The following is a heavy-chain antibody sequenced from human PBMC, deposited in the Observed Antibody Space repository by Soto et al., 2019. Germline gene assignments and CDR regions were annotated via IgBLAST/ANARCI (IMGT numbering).Heavy chain of an antibody. J-gene: IGHJ3*02. CDR2: IKQDGSEK. Sequence: EVQLVESEGGLVQPGGSLRLSCVASGFTFGSYWMSWVRQAPGKGLEWVANIKQDGSEKYYVDSVKGRFTISRDNAKNSLYLQMNSLRAKDTAVYYCARDHLKAMAGAFDIWGQGTMVTVSS. D-gene: IGHD6-19*01. V-gene: IGHV3-7*01. CDR1: GFTFGSYW. CDR3: ARDHLKAMAGAFDI.